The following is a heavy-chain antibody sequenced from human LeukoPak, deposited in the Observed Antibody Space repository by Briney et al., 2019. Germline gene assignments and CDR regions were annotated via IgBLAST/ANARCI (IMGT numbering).Heavy chain of an antibody. CDR1: GFTFNTYA. D-gene: IGHD6-13*01. J-gene: IGHJ4*02. CDR2: ISGSGGGT. CDR3: AKIKGGLLWQQLTD. V-gene: IGHV3-23*01. Sequence: GGSLRLSCAASGFTFNTYAMSWVRQAPGKGLAWVSTISGSGGGTYYADSVKGRFTISRDNSKNTLYLQMSSLRAEDTAVYHCAKIKGGLLWQQLTDWGQGTLVTVSS.